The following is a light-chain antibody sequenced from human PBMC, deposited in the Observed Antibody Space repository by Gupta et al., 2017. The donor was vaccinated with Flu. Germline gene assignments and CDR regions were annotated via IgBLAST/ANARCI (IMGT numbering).Light chain of an antibody. CDR1: QRISDTY. V-gene: IGKV3-20*01. J-gene: IGKJ1*01. CDR2: SAS. Sequence: GTLSLSPGERATRSCRASQRISDTYLAWYQQRPGQTPRLLIYSASKRATGISDRFSGSWSGTDFTLTINRLEPEDFAVYYCQQYGDSPWTFGQGTKVEIK. CDR3: QQYGDSPWT.